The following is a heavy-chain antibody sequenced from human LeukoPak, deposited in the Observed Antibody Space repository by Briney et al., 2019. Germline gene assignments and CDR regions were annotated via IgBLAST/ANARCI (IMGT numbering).Heavy chain of an antibody. CDR2: IYYSGST. CDR3: ARDLADYDILTGYHPYNWFDP. CDR1: GGSISSSSYY. Sequence: SETLSLTCTVSGGSISSSSYYWGWIRQPPGKGLEWIGSIYYSGSTYYTPSLKSRVTISVDTSKNQFSLKLSSVTAADTAVYYCARDLADYDILTGYHPYNWFDPWGQGTLVTVSS. J-gene: IGHJ5*02. D-gene: IGHD3-9*01. V-gene: IGHV4-39*07.